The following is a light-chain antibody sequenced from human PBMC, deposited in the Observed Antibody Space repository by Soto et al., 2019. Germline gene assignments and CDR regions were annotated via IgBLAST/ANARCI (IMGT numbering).Light chain of an antibody. Sequence: EILLTQSPDTLSLSPGERATLSCRAAQSVGTRLAWYQHKTGQAPRLLIYDASNRATGVPDRFSGSGSGTDFSLTISRLEPEDFAVYHCQQYSSSPRTFGQRTRLAIK. J-gene: IGKJ5*01. CDR3: QQYSSSPRT. CDR2: DAS. CDR1: QSVGTR. V-gene: IGKV3-20*01.